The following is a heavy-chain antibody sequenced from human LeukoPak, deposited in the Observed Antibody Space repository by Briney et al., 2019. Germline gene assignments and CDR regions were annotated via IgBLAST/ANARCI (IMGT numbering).Heavy chain of an antibody. CDR2: IYYSGST. V-gene: IGHV4-59*01. CDR3: ARVHYYDSSGYYSSMAFDI. D-gene: IGHD3-22*01. J-gene: IGHJ3*02. Sequence: SETLSLTCTVSGGSISSYYWSWIRQPPGKGLEWIGYIYYSGSTNYNPSLKSRVTISVDTSKNQFSLKLNSVTAADTAVYYCARVHYYDSSGYYSSMAFDIWGQGTMVTVSS. CDR1: GGSISSYY.